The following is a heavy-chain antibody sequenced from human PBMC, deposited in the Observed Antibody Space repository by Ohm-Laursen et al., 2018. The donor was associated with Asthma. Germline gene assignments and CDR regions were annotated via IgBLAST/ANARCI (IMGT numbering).Heavy chain of an antibody. Sequence: LSCAASGYTFSRYSIHWIRQPPGKGLEWIGEINHSGSTNYNPSLKSRVTISVDTSKSQFSLKLSSVTAADTAVYYCARALGRWPDLWGRGTLVTVSS. CDR2: INHSGST. CDR3: ARALGRWPDL. J-gene: IGHJ2*01. V-gene: IGHV4-34*01. CDR1: GYTFSRYS. D-gene: IGHD1-26*01.